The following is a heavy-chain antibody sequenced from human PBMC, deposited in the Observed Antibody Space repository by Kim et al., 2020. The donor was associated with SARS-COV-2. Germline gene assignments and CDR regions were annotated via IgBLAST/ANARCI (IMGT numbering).Heavy chain of an antibody. Sequence: ASVKVSCKASGYTFTGYYMHWVRQAPGQGLEWMGRINPNSGGTNYAQKFQGRVTMTRDTSISTAYMELSRLRSDDTAVYYCARDPVVLDYYDRVYYYYYMDVWGKGTTVTVSS. CDR1: GYTFTGYY. D-gene: IGHD3-22*01. V-gene: IGHV1-2*06. CDR3: ARDPVVLDYYDRVYYYYYMDV. CDR2: INPNSGGT. J-gene: IGHJ6*03.